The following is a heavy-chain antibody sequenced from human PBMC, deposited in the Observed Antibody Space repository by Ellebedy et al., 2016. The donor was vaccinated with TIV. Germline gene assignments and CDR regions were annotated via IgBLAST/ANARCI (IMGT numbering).Heavy chain of an antibody. J-gene: IGHJ4*02. CDR2: INHSGST. CDR3: ARGDVPPLGGVISNRFGELSNLPYYFDY. CDR1: GGSFSGYY. Sequence: SETLSLXXAVYGGSFSGYYWSWIRQPPGKGLEWIGEINHSGSTNYNPSLKSRVTISVDTSKNQFSLKLSSVTAADTAVYYCARGDVPPLGGVISNRFGELSNLPYYFDYWGQGTLVTVSS. V-gene: IGHV4-34*01. D-gene: IGHD3-10*01.